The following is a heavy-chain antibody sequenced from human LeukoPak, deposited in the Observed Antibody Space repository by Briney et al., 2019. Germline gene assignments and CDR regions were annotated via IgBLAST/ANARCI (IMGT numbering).Heavy chain of an antibody. Sequence: GGSLRLSCAASGFTFTTYWMAWVRQAPGKGLEWVANIKGDESAKHQADSVKGRFTISRDNAQNSVYLQMSSLRVEDTAVYSCAREVGGSLYHRGQPTLLTLSS. D-gene: IGHD2-2*02. CDR3: AREVGGSLYH. CDR1: GFTFTTYW. J-gene: IGHJ4*02. CDR2: IKGDESAK. V-gene: IGHV3-7*01.